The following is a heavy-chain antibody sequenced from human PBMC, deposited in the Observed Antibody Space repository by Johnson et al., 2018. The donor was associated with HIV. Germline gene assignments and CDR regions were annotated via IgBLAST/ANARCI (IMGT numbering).Heavy chain of an antibody. D-gene: IGHD1-26*01. CDR1: KFTFSSYP. CDR2: ISYDGTNK. J-gene: IGHJ3*02. V-gene: IGHV3-30*04. CDR3: ARDKGGIVGYDAFDI. Sequence: QVQLVESGGGVVQPGRSLRLSCAASKFTFSSYPMHWVRQAPGKGLEWVALISYDGTNKYYADSAKGRFTISRDNSKNTLYLQMNSLRAEDTAVYYCARDKGGIVGYDAFDIWGQGTMVTVSS.